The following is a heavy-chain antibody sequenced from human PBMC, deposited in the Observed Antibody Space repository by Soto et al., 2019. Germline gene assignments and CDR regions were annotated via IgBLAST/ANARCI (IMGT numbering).Heavy chain of an antibody. CDR3: ARKRTGTTIMAV. Sequence: ASVKVSCKASGYTFTSYDINWVRQATGQGLEWMGWMNPNSGNTGYAQKFRGRVTMTRNTSISTAYMELSSLRSEDTAVYYCARKRTGTTIMAVWGQGTTVTV. CDR1: GYTFTSYD. CDR2: MNPNSGNT. D-gene: IGHD1-1*01. J-gene: IGHJ6*02. V-gene: IGHV1-8*01.